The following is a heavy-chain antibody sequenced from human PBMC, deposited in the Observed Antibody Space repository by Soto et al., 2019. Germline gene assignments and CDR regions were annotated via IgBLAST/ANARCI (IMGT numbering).Heavy chain of an antibody. CDR3: AKTANYYYYNGMDV. Sequence: QVQLVESGGGVVQPGRSLRLSCAASGFTFSSYAMHWVRQAPGKGLEWVAVISYDGSNKYYADSVKGRFTISRDNSNNTLYLQMNSLRAEDTAVYYGAKTANYYYYNGMDVWGQGTTVTVSS. J-gene: IGHJ6*02. CDR2: ISYDGSNK. V-gene: IGHV3-30-3*01. CDR1: GFTFSSYA. D-gene: IGHD5-18*01.